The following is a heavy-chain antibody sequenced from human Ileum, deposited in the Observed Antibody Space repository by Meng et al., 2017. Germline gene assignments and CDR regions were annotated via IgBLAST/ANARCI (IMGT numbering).Heavy chain of an antibody. Sequence: SGSTLVKPTQTLTLTCTFSGFSLSTSGVGVGWIRQPPGKALEWLALIYWDDDKRYSPSLKSRLTITKDTSKNQVVLTMTNMDPVDTATYYCAHTAPYYDFWSGYYTHNWFDPWGQGTLVTVSS. CDR3: AHTAPYYDFWSGYYTHNWFDP. CDR1: GFSLSTSGVG. V-gene: IGHV2-5*02. J-gene: IGHJ5*02. D-gene: IGHD3-3*01. CDR2: IYWDDDK.